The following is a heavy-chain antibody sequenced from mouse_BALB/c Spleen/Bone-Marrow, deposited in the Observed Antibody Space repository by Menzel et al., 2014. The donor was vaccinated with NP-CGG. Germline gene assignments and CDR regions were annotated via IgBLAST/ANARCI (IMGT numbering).Heavy chain of an antibody. J-gene: IGHJ3*01. CDR3: TRGDVNYSWCSY. V-gene: IGHV1-15*01. CDR2: IDPETGGT. CDR1: GYTFTDYE. D-gene: IGHD2-1*01. Sequence: QVQLQQSGAELVRPGASVTLSCKASGYTFTDYEMHWVKQTPVHGLEWIGAIDPETGGTAYNQKFKGKATLTADKSSSTAYMELRSLTSQDSAVYYCTRGDVNYSWCSYRGQGTLVTVSP.